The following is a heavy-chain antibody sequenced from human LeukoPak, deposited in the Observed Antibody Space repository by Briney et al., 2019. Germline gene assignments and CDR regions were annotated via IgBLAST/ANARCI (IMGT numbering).Heavy chain of an antibody. CDR3: ARESCNGASCFRAEGFYYFYMDV. J-gene: IGHJ6*03. D-gene: IGHD2-2*01. Sequence: SQTLSLTCSVSGASISRGSYYWSWIRQPAGKGLEWIGRICTSGDTNYNPSLESRVTISVDTSQNQLSLRLTSVTVADTAIYYCARESCNGASCFRAEGFYYFYMDVWGKGTTVTVSS. V-gene: IGHV4-61*02. CDR2: ICTSGDT. CDR1: GASISRGSYY.